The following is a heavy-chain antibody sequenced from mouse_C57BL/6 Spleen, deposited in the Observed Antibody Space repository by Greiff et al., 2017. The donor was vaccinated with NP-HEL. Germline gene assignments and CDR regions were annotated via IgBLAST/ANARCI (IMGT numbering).Heavy chain of an antibody. V-gene: IGHV10-1*01. J-gene: IGHJ4*01. D-gene: IGHD2-10*01. Sequence: EVQRVESGGGLVQPKGSLKLSCAASGFSFNTYAMNWVRQAPGKGLEWVARIRSKSNNYATYYADSVKDRFTISRDDSESMLYLQMNNLKTEDTAMYYCVRVSPTQGAMDYWGQGTSVTVSS. CDR1: GFSFNTYA. CDR2: IRSKSNNYAT. CDR3: VRVSPTQGAMDY.